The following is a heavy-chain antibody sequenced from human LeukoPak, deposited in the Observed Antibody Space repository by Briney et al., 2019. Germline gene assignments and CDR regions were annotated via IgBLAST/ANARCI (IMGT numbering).Heavy chain of an antibody. CDR1: GGSISSGDYY. V-gene: IGHV4-30-4*08. D-gene: IGHD3-10*01. CDR2: IYYSGST. Sequence: SQTLSLTCTVSGGSISSGDYYWSWIRQPPGKGLEWIGYIYYSGSTYYNPSLKSRVTISVDTSKNEFSLKLSSVTAADTAVYSCARMVRGRGYYFYYMDVWGIGTTVTVSS. J-gene: IGHJ6*03. CDR3: ARMVRGRGYYFYYMDV.